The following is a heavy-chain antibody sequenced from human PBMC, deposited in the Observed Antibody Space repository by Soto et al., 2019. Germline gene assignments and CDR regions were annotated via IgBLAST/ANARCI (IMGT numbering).Heavy chain of an antibody. Sequence: GGSLRLSCAASGFTFSDYYMSWIRQAPGKGLEWVSYISSSSSYTNYADSVKGRFTISRDNAKNSLYLQMNSLRAEDTAVYYCATGAVAAAGDAFDIWGQGTMVTVSS. CDR2: ISSSSSYT. CDR3: ATGAVAAAGDAFDI. CDR1: GFTFSDYY. V-gene: IGHV3-11*06. J-gene: IGHJ3*02. D-gene: IGHD6-19*01.